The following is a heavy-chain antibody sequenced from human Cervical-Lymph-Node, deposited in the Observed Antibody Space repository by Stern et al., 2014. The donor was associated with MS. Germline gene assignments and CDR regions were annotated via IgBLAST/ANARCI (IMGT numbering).Heavy chain of an antibody. CDR3: AKDPSRYFDFLGGHGSYFDL. D-gene: IGHD3-3*01. Sequence: EVQLVESGGGLVQPGRSLRLSCTAFGFPFDDYTMLWLRQPPGKGLQWVSSISWNSGMTGYADSVKGRVTISRDNAKNSVYLQMNTLRPEDTALYYCAKDPSRYFDFLGGHGSYFDLWGRGTRITVSS. J-gene: IGHJ2*01. V-gene: IGHV3-9*01. CDR2: ISWNSGMT. CDR1: GFPFDDYT.